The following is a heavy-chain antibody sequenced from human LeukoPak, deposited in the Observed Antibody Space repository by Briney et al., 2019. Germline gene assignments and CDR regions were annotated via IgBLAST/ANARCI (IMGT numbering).Heavy chain of an antibody. CDR2: IKQDGSEK. D-gene: IGHD1-26*01. CDR1: GFTFGSYW. Sequence: GGSLRLSCAASGFTFGSYWMSWVRQAPGKGLEWVANIKQDGSEKYYVDSVKGRFTISRDNAKNSLYLQMNSLRAEDTAVYYCARDGTADAFDIWGQGTMVTVSS. J-gene: IGHJ3*02. V-gene: IGHV3-7*01. CDR3: ARDGTADAFDI.